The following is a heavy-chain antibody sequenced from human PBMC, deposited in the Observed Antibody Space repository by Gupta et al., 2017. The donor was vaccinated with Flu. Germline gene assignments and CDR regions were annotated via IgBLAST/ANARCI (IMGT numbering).Heavy chain of an antibody. J-gene: IGHJ6*02. CDR1: GFTFSRYG. D-gene: IGHD3-3*01. CDR3: ARRLIFGVVSYGMDV. V-gene: IGHV3-33*01. Sequence: QVQLVVSGGGVVQHGRSLRLSCAASGFTFSRYGMHWVRQAPGKGLEWVAVIWYDGINKYYADAVKGRFTISRDNSKNTLYLQMNSLRAEDTAVYYCARRLIFGVVSYGMDVWGQGTTVTGSS. CDR2: IWYDGINK.